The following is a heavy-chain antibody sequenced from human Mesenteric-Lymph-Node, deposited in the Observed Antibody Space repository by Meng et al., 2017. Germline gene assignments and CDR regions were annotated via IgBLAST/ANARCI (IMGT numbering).Heavy chain of an antibody. V-gene: IGHV3-21*01. Sequence: EVQLVESGGGLVKPVGSLRLSCAASGFTFSSYTMNWVRRAPGKGLERVSSISSSSNYIYSADSVKGRFTISRDNAKNSLYLQMNSLRAEDTAVYYCARDTPGLLFDYWGQGTLVTVSS. J-gene: IGHJ4*02. D-gene: IGHD5-18*01. CDR1: GFTFSSYT. CDR3: ARDTPGLLFDY. CDR2: ISSSSNYI.